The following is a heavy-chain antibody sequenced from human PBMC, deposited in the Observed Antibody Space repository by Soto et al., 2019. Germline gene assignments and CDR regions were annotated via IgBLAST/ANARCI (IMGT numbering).Heavy chain of an antibody. CDR2: ISYDSTKT. CDR3: ARTRSAWSDFHYYSLDV. D-gene: IGHD1-26*01. V-gene: IGHV3-30*03. CDR1: GFTFNSYG. Sequence: QVQLVESGGGVVQPGRSLRLSCAASGFTFNSYGMHWVRQGPGKGREWVAFISYDSTKTYYADSVKGRFTISRDNSNSALYVQMNSLTGEDTAVYYCARTRSAWSDFHYYSLDVWGQGTTVTVSS. J-gene: IGHJ6*02.